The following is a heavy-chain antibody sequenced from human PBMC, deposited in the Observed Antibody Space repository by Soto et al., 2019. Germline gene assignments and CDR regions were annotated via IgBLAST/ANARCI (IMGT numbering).Heavy chain of an antibody. V-gene: IGHV3-48*02. CDR2: ISSTGGTI. D-gene: IGHD5-12*01. J-gene: IGHJ6*02. CDR3: ARDIVATVESYSYYGLDV. Sequence: GSLRLSCEASGFTFSSYSMNWVRQAPGKGLEWVSYISSTGGTIYYADSVKGRFTISRDNAKNSLFLQMTSLRDEDTAVYYCARDIVATVESYSYYGLDVWGQGTTVTVSS. CDR1: GFTFSSYS.